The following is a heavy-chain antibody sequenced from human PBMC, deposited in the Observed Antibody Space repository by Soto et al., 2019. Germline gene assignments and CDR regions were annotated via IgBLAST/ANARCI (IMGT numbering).Heavy chain of an antibody. J-gene: IGHJ4*02. CDR1: GGSVSGGSYY. CDR3: ARMSMMTQLDY. CDR2: LYFTGST. Sequence: SETLSLTCTVSGGSVSGGSYYWTWIRQTPTKGLEFVGYLYFTGSTNYNPSLKSRVSISRDTSKNRFSLNLHSVTAADTAVYYCARMSMMTQLDYWGQGTLVT. D-gene: IGHD3-16*01. V-gene: IGHV4-61*01.